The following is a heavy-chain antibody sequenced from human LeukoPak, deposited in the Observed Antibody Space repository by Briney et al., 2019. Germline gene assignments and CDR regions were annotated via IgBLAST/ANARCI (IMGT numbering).Heavy chain of an antibody. J-gene: IGHJ3*02. D-gene: IGHD2-2*01. V-gene: IGHV3-48*04. CDR2: ISSGGTI. CDR3: ARDHGSTAFDI. CDR1: GFTFSSYS. Sequence: PGGSLRLSCAASGFTFSSYSMNWVRQAPGKRLEWVSYISSGGTIYYADSVKGRFTISRDNAKNSLYLQMNSLRAEDTAVYYCARDHGSTAFDIWGQGTMVTVSS.